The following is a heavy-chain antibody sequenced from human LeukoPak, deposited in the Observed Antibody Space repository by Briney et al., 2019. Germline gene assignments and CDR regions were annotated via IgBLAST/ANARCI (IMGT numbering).Heavy chain of an antibody. Sequence: GGSLRLSCAASGFTVSSNYMSWVRQAPGKGLEWVSVIYSGGSTYYADSVKGRFTISRDNSKNTLYLQMNSLRAEDTAVYYCARGPEYYYDSSGADYWGQGTLVTVSS. CDR2: IYSGGST. V-gene: IGHV3-53*01. CDR1: GFTVSSNY. J-gene: IGHJ4*02. D-gene: IGHD3-22*01. CDR3: ARGPEYYYDSSGADY.